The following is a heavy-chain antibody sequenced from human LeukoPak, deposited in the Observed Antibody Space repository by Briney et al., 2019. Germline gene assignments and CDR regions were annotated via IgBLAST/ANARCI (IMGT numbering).Heavy chain of an antibody. J-gene: IGHJ6*04. V-gene: IGHV3-21*01. CDR1: GFTFSSYS. D-gene: IGHD6-13*01. CDR3: ARAPARIAAAGNVDV. Sequence: GGSLRLSCAASGFTFSSYSMNWVRQAPGKGLEWVSSISSSSSYIYYADSVKGRFTISRDNAKNSLYLQMNSLRAEDTAVYYCARAPARIAAAGNVDVWGKGTTVTVSS. CDR2: ISSSSSYI.